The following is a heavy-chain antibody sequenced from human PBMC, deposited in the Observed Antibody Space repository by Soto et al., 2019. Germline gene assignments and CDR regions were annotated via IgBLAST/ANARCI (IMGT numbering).Heavy chain of an antibody. V-gene: IGHV3-23*01. J-gene: IGHJ4*02. D-gene: IGHD6-13*01. CDR3: AKFRGLPDGSSWPVDY. Sequence: EVQLLESGGGLVQPGGSLRLSCAASGFTFSSYAMSWVRQAPGKGLEWVSAISGSGGSTYYADSVKGRFTISRDNSKNTLYLQMNSLRAEDTAVYYCAKFRGLPDGSSWPVDYWGQGTLVTVSS. CDR1: GFTFSSYA. CDR2: ISGSGGST.